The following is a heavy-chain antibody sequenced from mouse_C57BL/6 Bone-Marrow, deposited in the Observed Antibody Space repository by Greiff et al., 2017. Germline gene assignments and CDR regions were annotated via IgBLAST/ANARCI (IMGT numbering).Heavy chain of an antibody. V-gene: IGHV7-1*01. Sequence: EVKLVESGGGLVQPGRSLRLSCATSGFTFSDFYMEWVRQAPGKGLEWIAASRNKANDYTTEYSASVKGRFIVSRDTSQSILYLQMNARRAEDTAIYYDARDATTVAIDYWGQGTTLTVSS. CDR3: ARDATTVAIDY. J-gene: IGHJ2*01. CDR1: GFTFSDFY. D-gene: IGHD1-1*01. CDR2: SRNKANDYTT.